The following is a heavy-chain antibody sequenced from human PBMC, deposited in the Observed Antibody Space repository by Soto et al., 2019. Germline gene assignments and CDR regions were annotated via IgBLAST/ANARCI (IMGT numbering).Heavy chain of an antibody. CDR3: ATRPPRIVVSILPIHT. V-gene: IGHV4-59*12. D-gene: IGHD2-21*01. CDR1: GGSISNYY. J-gene: IGHJ5*02. CDR2: IYYSGST. Sequence: SETLSLTCTVSGGSISNYYWSWIRQPPGKGLEWIGYIYYSGSTNYNPSLKSRVTISVDTSNNQFSLRLRSVTAADTAVYYCATRPPRIVVSILPIHTWGQGIVVTVSS.